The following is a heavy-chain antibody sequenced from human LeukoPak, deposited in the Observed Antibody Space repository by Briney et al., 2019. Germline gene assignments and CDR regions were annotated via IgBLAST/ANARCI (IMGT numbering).Heavy chain of an antibody. J-gene: IGHJ4*02. CDR1: GGPFSGYY. D-gene: IGHD2-2*01. CDR3: ASSDIVVVPAAIFVD. Sequence: KSSETLSLTCAVYGGPFSGYYWSWIRQPPGKGLEWIGEINHSGSTNYNPSLKSRVTISVDTSRNQFSLKLSSVTAADTAVYYCASSDIVVVPAAIFVDWGQGTLVTVSS. V-gene: IGHV4-34*01. CDR2: INHSGST.